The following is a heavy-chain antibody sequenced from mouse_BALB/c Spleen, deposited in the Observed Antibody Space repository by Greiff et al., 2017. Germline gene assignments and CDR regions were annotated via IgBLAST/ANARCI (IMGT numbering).Heavy chain of an antibody. CDR1: GYTFTSYT. D-gene: IGHD2-1*01. V-gene: IGHV1-4*01. CDR3: ARSGGNYPYYAMDY. Sequence: VQLQQSGAELARPGASVKMSCKASGYTFTSYTMHWVKQRPGQGLEWIGYINPSSGYTNYNQKFKDKATLTADKSSSTAYMQLSSLTSEDSAVYYCARSGGNYPYYAMDYWGQGTSVTVSS. CDR2: INPSSGYT. J-gene: IGHJ4*01.